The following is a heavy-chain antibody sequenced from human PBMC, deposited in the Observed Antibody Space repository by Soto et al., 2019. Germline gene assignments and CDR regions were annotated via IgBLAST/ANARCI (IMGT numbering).Heavy chain of an antibody. Sequence: ASVKVSCKASGGTFSSYTISWVRQAPGQGLEWMGWINPNSGGTNYAQKFQGWVTMTRDTSISTAYMELSRLRSDDTAVYYCARAGDIDAFDIWGQGTMVTVSS. J-gene: IGHJ3*02. CDR3: ARAGDIDAFDI. V-gene: IGHV1-2*04. CDR1: GGTFSSYT. CDR2: INPNSGGT. D-gene: IGHD3-10*01.